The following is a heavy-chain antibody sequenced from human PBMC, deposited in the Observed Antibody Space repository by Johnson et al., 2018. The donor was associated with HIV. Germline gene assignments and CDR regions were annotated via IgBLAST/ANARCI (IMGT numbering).Heavy chain of an antibody. J-gene: IGHJ3*02. Sequence: GGLVKPGGSLRLSCAASGFTVSSYYMSWVRQAPGKGLDWVSVIYSGGSTYYADSVKGRFTISRDNSKNTLYLQMNSLRAEDTAVYYCAKCGDADAFDIWGQGTMVTVSS. CDR3: AKCGDADAFDI. CDR2: IYSGGST. V-gene: IGHV3-66*01. D-gene: IGHD3-10*01. CDR1: GFTVSSYY.